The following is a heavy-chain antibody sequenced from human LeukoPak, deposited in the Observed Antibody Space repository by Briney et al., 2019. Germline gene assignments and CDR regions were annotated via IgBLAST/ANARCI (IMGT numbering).Heavy chain of an antibody. D-gene: IGHD6-6*01. J-gene: IGHJ5*02. Sequence: GGSLRLSCAASGFTFSDYYMSWIRQAPGKGLGWVSYISSSGTTIYYADSVKRRFTISRDNAKNSLYLQMNSLRAEDTAVYYCAREYSSSSSLRIDPWGQGTLVTVSS. CDR2: ISSSGTTI. CDR3: AREYSSSSSLRIDP. V-gene: IGHV3-11*01. CDR1: GFTFSDYY.